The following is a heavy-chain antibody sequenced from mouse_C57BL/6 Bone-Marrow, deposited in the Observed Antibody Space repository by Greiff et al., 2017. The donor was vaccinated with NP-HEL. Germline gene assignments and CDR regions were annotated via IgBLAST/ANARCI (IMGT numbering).Heavy chain of an antibody. D-gene: IGHD2-5*01. V-gene: IGHV1-55*01. CDR2: IYPGSGST. CDR3: ARGAYSNYDAMDY. J-gene: IGHJ4*01. CDR1: GYTFTSYW. Sequence: VQLQQSGAELVKPGASVKMSCKASGYTFTSYWITWVKQRPGQGLEWIGDIYPGSGSTNYNEKFKSKATLTVDTSSSTAYMQLSSLTSEDSAVYYCARGAYSNYDAMDYWGQGTSVTVSS.